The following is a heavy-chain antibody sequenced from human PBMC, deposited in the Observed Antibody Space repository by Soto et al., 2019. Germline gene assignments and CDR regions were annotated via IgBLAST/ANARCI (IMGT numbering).Heavy chain of an antibody. J-gene: IGHJ4*02. Sequence: ASVKVSCKASGYTFADYAMHWVRQAPGQGLEWMGWISAYNGNTNYAQKLQGRVTMTTDTSTSTAYMELRSLRSDDTAVYYCARDAAVGRFDYWGQGTLVTVSS. CDR3: ARDAAVGRFDY. CDR2: ISAYNGNT. V-gene: IGHV1-18*01. CDR1: GYTFADYA. D-gene: IGHD1-26*01.